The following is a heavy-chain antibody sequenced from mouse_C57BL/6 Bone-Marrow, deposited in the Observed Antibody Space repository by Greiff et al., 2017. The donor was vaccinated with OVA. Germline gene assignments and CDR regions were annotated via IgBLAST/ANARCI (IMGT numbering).Heavy chain of an antibody. Sequence: EVMLVESGGGLVKPGGSLKLSCAASGFTFSSYAMSWVRQTPEKRLEWVATISDGGSYTYYPDNVKGRFTLSRDNAKNNLYLQMSHLKSEDTAMYYCAREGFAYWGQGTLVTVSA. V-gene: IGHV5-4*01. CDR1: GFTFSSYA. J-gene: IGHJ3*01. CDR2: ISDGGSYT. CDR3: AREGFAY.